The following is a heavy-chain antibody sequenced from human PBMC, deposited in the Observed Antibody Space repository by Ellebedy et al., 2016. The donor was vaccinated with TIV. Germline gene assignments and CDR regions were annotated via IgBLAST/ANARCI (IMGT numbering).Heavy chain of an antibody. Sequence: SETLSLXXSVSGGSINSGDYYWIWIRHPPGKGLEWLGYIYYSGTTYYNTSLKSRITISVDTSKNQFSLRLSSVTAADTAVYFCARETEFWSDSSYFDYWGQGILVTISS. V-gene: IGHV4-30-4*01. J-gene: IGHJ4*02. CDR3: ARETEFWSDSSYFDY. CDR2: IYYSGTT. D-gene: IGHD3-3*01. CDR1: GGSINSGDYY.